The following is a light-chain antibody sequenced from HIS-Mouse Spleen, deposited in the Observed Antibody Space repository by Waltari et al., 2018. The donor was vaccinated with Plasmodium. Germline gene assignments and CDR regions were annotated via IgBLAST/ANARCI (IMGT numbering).Light chain of an antibody. CDR3: MQALQTSYT. J-gene: IGKJ2*01. CDR1: QSLLHSNGYNY. Sequence: DIVMTQSPLSLPVTPGEPASISCRSSQSLLHSNGYNYLDLYLQKPGQSPQLLIYLGSNRASGVPDRLSGSGSGTDFTLKISRVEAEDVGVYYCMQALQTSYTFGQGTKLEIK. CDR2: LGS. V-gene: IGKV2-28*01.